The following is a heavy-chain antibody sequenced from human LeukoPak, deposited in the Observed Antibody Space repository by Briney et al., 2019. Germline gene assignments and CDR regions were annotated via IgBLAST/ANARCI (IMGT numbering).Heavy chain of an antibody. Sequence: GASLKISCKGSGYSFTSSWIGWVRQMPGKGLEWMGIIYPGDSDTTYSPSFQGQVTISADQSISTAYLQWTSLKASDTAMYYCARHSRALTGVDYWGQGTLVTVSS. D-gene: IGHD7-27*01. V-gene: IGHV5-51*01. CDR2: IYPGDSDT. CDR1: GYSFTSSW. J-gene: IGHJ4*02. CDR3: ARHSRALTGVDY.